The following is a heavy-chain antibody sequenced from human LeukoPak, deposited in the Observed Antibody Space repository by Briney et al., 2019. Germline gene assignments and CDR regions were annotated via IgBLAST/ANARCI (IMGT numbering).Heavy chain of an antibody. CDR1: GFSFSDYY. D-gene: IGHD1-26*01. J-gene: IGHJ4*02. CDR3: ARSEMVGANYFDY. Sequence: GGSLRLSCEASGFSFSDYYMSWIRQAPGKGLEWVSCISNSANTIYYADSVKGRFTISRDNAKNSLYLQMNSLRAEDTAVYYCARSEMVGANYFDYWGQGTLVTVSS. CDR2: ISNSANTI. V-gene: IGHV3-11*01.